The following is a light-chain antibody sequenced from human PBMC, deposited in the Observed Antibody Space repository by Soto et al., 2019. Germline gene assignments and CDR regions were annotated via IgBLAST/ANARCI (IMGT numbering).Light chain of an antibody. CDR3: QQYGSSPPIT. CDR1: QSVSSSY. CDR2: GAS. V-gene: IGKV3-20*01. Sequence: EIVLTQSPGTLSLSPGERATLSCRASQSVSSSYLAWYQQKPGQPPRLLIYGASSRATGIPDRFSGSGSGTDFTLTISRLEPEDFAVYYCQQYGSSPPITFGQGTRLE. J-gene: IGKJ5*01.